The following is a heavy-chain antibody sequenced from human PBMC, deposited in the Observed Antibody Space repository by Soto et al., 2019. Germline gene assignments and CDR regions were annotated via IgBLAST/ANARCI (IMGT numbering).Heavy chain of an antibody. CDR1: GFTFSNAW. CDR3: TTGLYGDYVLLNY. J-gene: IGHJ4*02. Sequence: VGSLILSCAGSGFTFSNAWMSWVRQAPGMGLEWVGRIKSKTDGGTTDYAAPVKGRFTISRDDSKNTLYLQMNSLKTEDTAVYYCTTGLYGDYVLLNYWGQGTLVTVSS. D-gene: IGHD4-17*01. CDR2: IKSKTDGGTT. V-gene: IGHV3-15*01.